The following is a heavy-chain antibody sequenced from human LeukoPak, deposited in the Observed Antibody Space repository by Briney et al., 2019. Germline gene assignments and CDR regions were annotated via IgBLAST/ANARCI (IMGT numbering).Heavy chain of an antibody. CDR1: GGSISSYY. Sequence: SETLSLTCTVSGGSISSYYWSWIRQPPGKGLEWIGYISYSGSSNYNPSLKSRVTISVDTSKNQFSLKVSSVTAADTAVYYCARARLHRVYYFDYWGQGTLVIVSS. J-gene: IGHJ4*02. D-gene: IGHD4-11*01. CDR3: ARARLHRVYYFDY. CDR2: ISYSGSS. V-gene: IGHV4-59*01.